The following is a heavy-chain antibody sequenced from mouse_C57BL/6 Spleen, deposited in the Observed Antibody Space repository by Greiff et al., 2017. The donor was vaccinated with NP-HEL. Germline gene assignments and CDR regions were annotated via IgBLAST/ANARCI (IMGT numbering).Heavy chain of an antibody. CDR2: IYPGDGDT. D-gene: IGHD3-2*02. V-gene: IGHV1-82*01. CDR1: GYAFSSSW. J-gene: IGHJ3*01. Sequence: QVQLKESGPELVKPGASVKISCKASGYAFSSSWMNWVKQRPGKGLEWIGRIYPGDGDTNYNGKFKGKATLTADKSSSTAYMQLSSLTSEDSAVYFCARSVDSSGPFAYWGQGTLVTVSA. CDR3: ARSVDSSGPFAY.